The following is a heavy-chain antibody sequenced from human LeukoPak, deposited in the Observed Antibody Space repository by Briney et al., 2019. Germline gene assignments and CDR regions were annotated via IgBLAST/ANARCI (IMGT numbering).Heavy chain of an antibody. D-gene: IGHD5-18*01. V-gene: IGHV3-7*03. CDR3: ARDGDTAMGTGYFDY. Sequence: PGGSLRLSCEGSAFIFSGHWMNWVRQTPGKGLEWVASIKEDGSERQYVDSVKGRFSISRDNTKGSLFLQLNSLRAEDTAVYYCARDGDTAMGTGYFDYWGQGTLVTVSS. J-gene: IGHJ4*02. CDR2: IKEDGSER. CDR1: AFIFSGHW.